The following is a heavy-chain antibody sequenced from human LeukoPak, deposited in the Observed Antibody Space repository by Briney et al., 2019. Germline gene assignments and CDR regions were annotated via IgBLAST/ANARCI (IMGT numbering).Heavy chain of an antibody. CDR3: ARRSDSGSDDGEDYFDY. CDR2: MYYDGST. Sequence: TSSETLSLTCTVSGGSIHSTTFYWGWIRQPPGKGLEWIGSMYYDGSTYHNPSLKSRVTISVDTSNNQFSLKLTSVTAADTAVYFCARRSDSGSDDGEDYFDYWGQGTLVTVSS. V-gene: IGHV4-39*01. D-gene: IGHD1-26*01. J-gene: IGHJ4*02. CDR1: GGSIHSTTFY.